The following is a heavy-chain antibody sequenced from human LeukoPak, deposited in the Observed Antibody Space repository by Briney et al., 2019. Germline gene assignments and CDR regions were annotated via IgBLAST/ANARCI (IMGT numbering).Heavy chain of an antibody. CDR3: ARSTMVRGVIKTDY. J-gene: IGHJ4*02. V-gene: IGHV1-69*04. CDR2: IIPILGIA. CDR1: GGTFSSYA. Sequence: GASVKVSCKASGGTFSSYAIIWVRQAPGQGLEWMGRIIPILGIANYAQKFQGRVTITADKSTSTAYMELSSLRSEDTAVYYCARSTMVRGVIKTDYWGQGTLVTVSS. D-gene: IGHD3-10*01.